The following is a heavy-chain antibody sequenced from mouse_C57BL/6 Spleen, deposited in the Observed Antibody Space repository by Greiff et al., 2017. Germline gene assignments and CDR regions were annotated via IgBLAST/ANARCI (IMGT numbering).Heavy chain of an antibody. D-gene: IGHD1-1*01. CDR3: ARSSVVARYFDV. J-gene: IGHJ1*03. V-gene: IGHV1-54*01. Sequence: VQLQQSGAELVRPGTSVKVSCKASGYAFTNYLIEWVKRRPGQGLEWIGVINPGSGGTNYNEKFKGKATLTADKSSSTAYMQLSSLTSEDSAVYFCARSSVVARYFDVWGTGTTVTVSS. CDR2: INPGSGGT. CDR1: GYAFTNYL.